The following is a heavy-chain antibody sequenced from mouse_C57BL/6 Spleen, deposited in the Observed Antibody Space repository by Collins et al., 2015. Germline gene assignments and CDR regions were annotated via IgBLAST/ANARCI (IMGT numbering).Heavy chain of an antibody. CDR1: GYAFSNSW. J-gene: IGHJ2*01. Sequence: QVQLQQSGPELVKPGASVKISCKASGYAFSNSWMNWVKQRPGKGLEWIGRIYPGDGDTNYNGKFKGKATLTADKSSSTAYMQLSSLTSEDSAVYFCSSPSYYTKYKGFDYWGQGTTLTVPS. CDR3: SSPSYYTKYKGFDY. CDR2: IYPGDGDT. D-gene: IGHD2-5*01. V-gene: IGHV1-82*01.